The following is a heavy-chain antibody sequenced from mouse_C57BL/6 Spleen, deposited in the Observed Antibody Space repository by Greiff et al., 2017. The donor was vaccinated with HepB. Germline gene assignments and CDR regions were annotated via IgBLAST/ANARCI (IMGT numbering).Heavy chain of an antibody. D-gene: IGHD2-5*01. J-gene: IGHJ2*01. V-gene: IGHV1-69*01. CDR3: ASRGYSNYEDY. Sequence: QVQLQQSGAELVMPGASVKLSCKASGYTFTSYWMHWVKQRPGQGLEWIGEIDPSDSYTNYNQKFKGKSTLTVDKSSSTAYMQRSSLTSEDSAVYYCASRGYSNYEDYWGQGTTLTVSS. CDR1: GYTFTSYW. CDR2: IDPSDSYT.